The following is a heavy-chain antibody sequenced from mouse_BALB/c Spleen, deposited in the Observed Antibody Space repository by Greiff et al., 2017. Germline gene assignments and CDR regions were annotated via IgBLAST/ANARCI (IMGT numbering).Heavy chain of an antibody. CDR1: GYTFTSYW. CDR3: ARERDDGYPIDY. D-gene: IGHD2-3*01. J-gene: IGHJ2*01. Sequence: VQLQQPGAELVKPGASVKLSCKASGYTFTSYWMHWVKQRPGQGLEWIGEINPSNGRTNYNEKFKSKATLTVDKSSSTAYMQLSSLTSEDSAVYYCARERDDGYPIDYWGQGTTLTVSS. CDR2: INPSNGRT. V-gene: IGHV1S81*02.